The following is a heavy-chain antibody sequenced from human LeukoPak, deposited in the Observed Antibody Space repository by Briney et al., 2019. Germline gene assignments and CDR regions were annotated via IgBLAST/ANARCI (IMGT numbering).Heavy chain of an antibody. Sequence: GGSLRLSCAASGFTFSNAWMSWVRQAPGKGLEWVGRIKSKTDGGTTDYAAPVKGRFTISRDDSKNTLYLQMNSLKTEDTAVYYCTRDLGYSGGSSFDYWGQGTLVTVSS. J-gene: IGHJ4*02. CDR1: GFTFSNAW. CDR2: IKSKTDGGTT. V-gene: IGHV3-15*01. D-gene: IGHD6-19*01. CDR3: TRDLGYSGGSSFDY.